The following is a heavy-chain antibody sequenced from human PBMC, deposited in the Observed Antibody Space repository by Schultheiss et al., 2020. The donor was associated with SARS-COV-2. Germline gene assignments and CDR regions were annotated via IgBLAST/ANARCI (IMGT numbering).Heavy chain of an antibody. D-gene: IGHD1-26*01. J-gene: IGHJ3*02. CDR1: GGTFSSYA. Sequence: SVKVSCKASGGTFSSYAISWVRQAPGQGLEWMGWMNPNSGNTGYAQKFQGRVTITADESTSTAYMELSSLRSEDTAVYYCAGGGIVGATSDAFDIWGQGX. V-gene: IGHV1-69*13. CDR2: MNPNSGNT. CDR3: AGGGIVGATSDAFDI.